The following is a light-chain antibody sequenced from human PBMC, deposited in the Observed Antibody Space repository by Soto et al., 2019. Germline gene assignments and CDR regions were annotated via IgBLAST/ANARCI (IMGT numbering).Light chain of an antibody. J-gene: IGLJ2*01. V-gene: IGLV4-69*01. CDR1: SGHSSYA. CDR2: LNSDGSH. CDR3: QTWGTGIQV. Sequence: QLVLTQSPSASASLGASVKLTCTLSSGHSSYAIAWHQQQPEKGPRYLMKLNSDGSHNKGDGIPDRFSASSSGAERYLTISSLPYEDEADYYCQTWGTGIQVFGGGTKVTVL.